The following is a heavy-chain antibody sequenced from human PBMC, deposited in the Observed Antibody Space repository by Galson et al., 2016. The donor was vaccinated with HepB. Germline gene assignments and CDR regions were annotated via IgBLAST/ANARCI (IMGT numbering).Heavy chain of an antibody. CDR1: GYRLTDYW. D-gene: IGHD4-17*01. Sequence: QSGAEVKEPGESLRISCQGSGYRLTDYWITWVRQVPGKGLQWMGGIDPDDPYTNYSPSFQGHVTISVDKSISTAYLQWSTLKASDTAIYYCARALEYGSRNYYDYYAMDVWGPGTTVIVSS. CDR2: IDPDDPYT. J-gene: IGHJ6*02. CDR3: ARALEYGSRNYYDYYAMDV. V-gene: IGHV5-10-1*01.